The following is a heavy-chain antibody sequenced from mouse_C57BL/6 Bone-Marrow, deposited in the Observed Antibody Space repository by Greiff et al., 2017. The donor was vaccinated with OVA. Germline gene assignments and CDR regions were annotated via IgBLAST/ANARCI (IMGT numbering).Heavy chain of an antibody. J-gene: IGHJ3*01. CDR1: GYTFTSYW. V-gene: IGHV1-5*01. CDR3: TRSGYYGSSPWAY. D-gene: IGHD1-1*01. Sequence: VQLQQSGTVLARPGASVKMSCKTSGYTFTSYWMHWVKQRPGQGLEWIGAIYPGNSDTSYNQKFKGKAKLTAVTSASTTYMELSSLTNEDSAVYYCTRSGYYGSSPWAYWGQGTLVTVSA. CDR2: IYPGNSDT.